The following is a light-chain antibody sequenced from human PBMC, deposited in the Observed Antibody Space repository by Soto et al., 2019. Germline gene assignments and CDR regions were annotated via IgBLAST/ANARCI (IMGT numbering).Light chain of an antibody. J-gene: IGKJ4*01. V-gene: IGKV1D-13*01. Sequence: AIQLTQSPSSLSASVGDSITITCRASQDINYSLAWYQQKPGKAPNLLIYDASGLESGVPPRFSGGGSGTDFTLTITNLQPEDFATYYCQQFNNYPITFGGGTKVDIK. CDR2: DAS. CDR1: QDINYS. CDR3: QQFNNYPIT.